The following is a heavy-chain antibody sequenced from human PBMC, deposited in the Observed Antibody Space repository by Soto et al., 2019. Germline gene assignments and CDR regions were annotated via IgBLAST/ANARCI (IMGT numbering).Heavy chain of an antibody. D-gene: IGHD3-9*01. CDR1: GYTFTSYD. J-gene: IGHJ5*02. CDR3: ARVVHFDLTLENWFDP. Sequence: QVQLVQSGAEVKKPGASVKVSCKASGYTFTSYDINWVRQATGQGREWMGWMNPNSGNTGYAQKFQGRVTMTRNTSISTAYMELSSLRSEDTAVYYCARVVHFDLTLENWFDPWGQGTLGTVSS. V-gene: IGHV1-8*01. CDR2: MNPNSGNT.